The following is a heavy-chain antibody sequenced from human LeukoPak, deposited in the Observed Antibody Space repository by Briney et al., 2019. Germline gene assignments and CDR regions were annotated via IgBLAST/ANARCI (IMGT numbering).Heavy chain of an antibody. J-gene: IGHJ6*02. CDR2: IYYSGDT. CDR3: ARSGSQYYYGVDV. D-gene: IGHD1-26*01. V-gene: IGHV4-59*11. CDR1: GGSNSRHY. Sequence: PSETLSLTCSVSGGSNSRHYWTWIRQPPGKGLEWIGHIYYSGDTKYNPSLKSRVTISMDTSKNQFSMKLSSVTAADTAVYFCARSGSQYYYGVDVWGQGTTVTVSS.